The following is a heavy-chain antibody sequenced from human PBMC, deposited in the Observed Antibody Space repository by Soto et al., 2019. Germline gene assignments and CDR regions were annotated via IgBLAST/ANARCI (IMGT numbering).Heavy chain of an antibody. CDR2: TRNKANSYTT. Sequence: GGSLRLSCAASGFTFSDHYMDWVRQAPGKGLEWVGRTRNKANSYTTEYAASVKGRFTISRDDSKNSLYLQMNSLKTEDTAVYYCVIQAFKASENKGRYEY. CDR3: VIQAFKASENKGRYEY. V-gene: IGHV3-72*01. CDR1: GFTFSDHY. J-gene: IGHJ1*01. D-gene: IGHD1-1*01.